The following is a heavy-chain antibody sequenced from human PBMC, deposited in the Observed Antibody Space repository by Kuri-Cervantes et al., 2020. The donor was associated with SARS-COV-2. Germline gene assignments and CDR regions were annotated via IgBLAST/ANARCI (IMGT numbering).Heavy chain of an antibody. CDR3: ASQEGSGWYPASFQH. V-gene: IGHV1-69*13. J-gene: IGHJ1*01. Sequence: SVKVSCKASGGTSSSYAISWVRQAPGQGLEWMGRIIPIFGTANYAQKFQGRVTITADESTSTAYMELSSLRSEDTAVYYCASQEGSGWYPASFQHWGQGTLVTVSS. CDR2: IIPIFGTA. CDR1: GGTSSSYA. D-gene: IGHD6-19*01.